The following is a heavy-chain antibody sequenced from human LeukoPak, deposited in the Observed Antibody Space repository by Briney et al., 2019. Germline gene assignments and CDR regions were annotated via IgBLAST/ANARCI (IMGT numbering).Heavy chain of an antibody. D-gene: IGHD3-10*01. CDR1: GYTFTSYG. Sequence: ASVKVSFKASGYTFTSYGISWVRQAPGQGLEWMGWISAYNGNTNYAQKLQGRVTMTTDTSTSTAYMELRSLRSDDTAVYYCARDRAYYGSGSQGYWGQGTLVTVSS. V-gene: IGHV1-18*01. CDR3: ARDRAYYGSGSQGY. CDR2: ISAYNGNT. J-gene: IGHJ4*02.